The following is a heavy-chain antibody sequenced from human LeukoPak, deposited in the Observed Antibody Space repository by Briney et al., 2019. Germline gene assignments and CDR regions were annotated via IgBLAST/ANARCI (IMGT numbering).Heavy chain of an antibody. CDR1: GFTFSSYA. CDR3: AKDLSYSSSPDYYFDY. CDR2: ISGSGGST. Sequence: PGGSLRLSCAASGFTFSSYAMSWVRQAPGKGLGWVSAISGSGGSTYYADSVKGRFTISRDNSKNTLYLQMNSLRAEDTAVYYCAKDLSYSSSPDYYFDYWGQGTLVTVSS. D-gene: IGHD6-13*01. J-gene: IGHJ4*02. V-gene: IGHV3-23*01.